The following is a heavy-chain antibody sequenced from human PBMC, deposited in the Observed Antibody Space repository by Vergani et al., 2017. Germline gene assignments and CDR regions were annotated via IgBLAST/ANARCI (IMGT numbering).Heavy chain of an antibody. J-gene: IGHJ5*01. Sequence: EVQLLESGGSLKQPGGSVRLSCAASGFTLSTYAMHWVRRAPGKGLEWVSALTGGGGSTYYSDSFKGRFIISRDNTRDTLYLQMNSLIPEDTATYYCVKEAGSYGNCFDSGGKGTLSTVSS. CDR3: VKEAGSYGNCFDS. D-gene: IGHD1-26*01. V-gene: IGHV3-23*01. CDR2: LTGGGGST. CDR1: GFTLSTYA.